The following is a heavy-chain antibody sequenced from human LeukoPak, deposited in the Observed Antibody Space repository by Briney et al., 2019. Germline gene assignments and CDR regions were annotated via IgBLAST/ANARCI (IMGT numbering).Heavy chain of an antibody. V-gene: IGHV3-7*03. CDR1: GFTFSNYG. CDR2: IKKDGSEK. CDR3: AKDRSRITIFPKRGGRPTNFDY. J-gene: IGHJ4*02. Sequence: PGRSLRLSCAASGFTFSNYGMHWVRQAPGKGLEWVANIKKDGSEKYYVDAVKGRFTISRDNAKTSLYLQMNSLRAEDTAVYYCAKDRSRITIFPKRGGRPTNFDYWGQGTLVTVSS. D-gene: IGHD3-9*01.